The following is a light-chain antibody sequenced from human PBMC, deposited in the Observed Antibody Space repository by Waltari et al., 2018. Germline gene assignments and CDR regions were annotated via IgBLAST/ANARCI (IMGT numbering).Light chain of an antibody. V-gene: IGLV4-69*01. J-gene: IGLJ3*02. Sequence: QVVLTQSPSASASLGASVKLTCTLNSGHSHFAIAWHQQQPEKGPRYLMKLNNDGSHTKGDGIPDRFSGSSSGAERYLIISSLQSEDEADYYCQTWGTDTYWVFGGGTKLTVL. CDR1: SGHSHFA. CDR2: LNNDGSH. CDR3: QTWGTDTYWV.